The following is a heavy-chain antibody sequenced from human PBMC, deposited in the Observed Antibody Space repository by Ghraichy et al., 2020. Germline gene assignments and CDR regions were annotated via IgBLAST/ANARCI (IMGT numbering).Heavy chain of an antibody. D-gene: IGHD6-6*01. J-gene: IGHJ3*01. CDR3: ARSYSNSRGAFDF. CDR2: INPSGGST. V-gene: IGHV1-46*01. Sequence: ASVKVSCKASGYTFIDYSVNWVRQAPGQGLDWMGKINPSGGSTTSAQKFQGRVTMTGDTSTSTVFMELTSLTSEDTAVYFCARSYSNSRGAFDFWGQGTMVTVSS. CDR1: GYTFIDYS.